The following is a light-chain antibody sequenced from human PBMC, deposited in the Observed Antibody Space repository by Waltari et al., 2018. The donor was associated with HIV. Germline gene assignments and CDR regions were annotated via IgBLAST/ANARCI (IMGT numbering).Light chain of an antibody. J-gene: IGKJ1*01. CDR2: GAS. CDR3: QQYDNSATWT. Sequence: ELALTQSPGTLALSPGARATLSCRASQSVSSSFLAWYQQKPGQAPRLLIYGASSRATDIPDRFSGSGSGTDFTLTISRLEPEDFAVYFCQQYDNSATWTFGQGTKVEIQ. CDR1: QSVSSSF. V-gene: IGKV3-20*01.